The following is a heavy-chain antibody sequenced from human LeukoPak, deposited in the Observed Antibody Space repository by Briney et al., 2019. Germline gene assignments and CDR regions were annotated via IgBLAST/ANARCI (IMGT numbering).Heavy chain of an antibody. Sequence: GGSLRLSCAASGFTFTNYAMGWVRQAPGKGLQWVSGISGSGGSTYYADSVKGRFTISRDNSKNTLYLQMNSLRAEDTAVYYCARGGGYGVGFDYWGQGTLVTVSS. CDR3: ARGGGYGVGFDY. CDR2: ISGSGGST. D-gene: IGHD5-12*01. V-gene: IGHV3-23*01. CDR1: GFTFTNYA. J-gene: IGHJ4*02.